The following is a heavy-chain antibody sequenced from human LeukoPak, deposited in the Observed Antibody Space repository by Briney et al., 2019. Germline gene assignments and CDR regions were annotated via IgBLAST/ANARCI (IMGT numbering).Heavy chain of an antibody. CDR3: AKDPNFYYCMDV. CDR1: GFTFGSYG. CDR2: ISGSGGST. V-gene: IGHV3-23*01. Sequence: GGSLRLSCAASGFTFGSYGMSWVRQAPGKGLEWVSGISGSGGSTYYADSVKGRFTISRDNSKNTLYLQMNSLRAEDTAVYYCAKDPNFYYCMDVWGKGTTVTISS. J-gene: IGHJ6*03.